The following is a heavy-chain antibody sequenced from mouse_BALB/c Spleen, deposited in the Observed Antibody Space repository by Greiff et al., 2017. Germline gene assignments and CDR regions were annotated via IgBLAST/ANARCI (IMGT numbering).Heavy chain of an antibody. CDR1: GFTFSSFG. CDR3: ARRKIGRYDDAGAMDY. V-gene: IGHV5-17*02. D-gene: IGHD2-14*01. CDR2: ISSGSSTI. Sequence: EVQLVESGGGLVQPGGSRKLSCAASGFTFSSFGMHWVRQAPEKGLEWVAYISSGSSTIYYADTVKGRFTISRDNPKNTLFLQMTSLRSEDTAMYYCARRKIGRYDDAGAMDYWGQGTSVTVSS. J-gene: IGHJ4*01.